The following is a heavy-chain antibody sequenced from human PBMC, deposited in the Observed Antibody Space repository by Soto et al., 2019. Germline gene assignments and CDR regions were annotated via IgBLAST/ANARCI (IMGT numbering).Heavy chain of an antibody. J-gene: IGHJ4*02. CDR1: GFSLSTSGVG. D-gene: IGHD6-6*01. CDR2: IYWDDDK. Sequence: SGPTLVNPTQTLTLTCTFSGFSLSTSGVGVGWIRQPPGKALEWLALIYWDDDKRNSSSLKTRLTITKDTSKNQVVLTMTNVDPVDTATYYCSQFEYSSSNYWGQGTLVTVSS. V-gene: IGHV2-5*02. CDR3: SQFEYSSSNY.